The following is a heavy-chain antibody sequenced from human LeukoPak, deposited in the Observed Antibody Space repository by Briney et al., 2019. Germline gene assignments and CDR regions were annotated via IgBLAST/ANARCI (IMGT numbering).Heavy chain of an antibody. V-gene: IGHV3-43*01. CDR3: AKDLGKVIAAAGTSGFDS. CDR1: GFNFDDYT. CDR2: INWDGGST. J-gene: IGHJ4*01. Sequence: GGSLRLSCAASGFNFDDYTMHWVRQIPGESLEWVSLINWDGGSTFYADSVKGRFTISRDTRKSFLYLQMISLRTEDTALYYCAKDLGKVIAAAGTSGFDSWGRGTLVTVSS. D-gene: IGHD6-13*01.